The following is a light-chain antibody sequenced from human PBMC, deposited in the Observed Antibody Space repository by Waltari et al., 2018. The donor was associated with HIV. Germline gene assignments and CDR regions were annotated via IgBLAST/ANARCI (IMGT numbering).Light chain of an antibody. Sequence: QSVLTQPPSVSAAPGQKVTISCSGSTSNIGNDYVSWYQPVPGAAPRLLIYDNNKRPSGIPDRVSGSRSGTSATLGITGLQTGDEAHYYCGTWDRSLSAAVFGGGTKLTVL. V-gene: IGLV1-51*01. J-gene: IGLJ3*02. CDR2: DNN. CDR1: TSNIGNDY. CDR3: GTWDRSLSAAV.